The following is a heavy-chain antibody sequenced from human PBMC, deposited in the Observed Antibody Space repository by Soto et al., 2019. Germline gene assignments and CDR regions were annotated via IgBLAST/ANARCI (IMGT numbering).Heavy chain of an antibody. CDR3: ARHSSGWSEYFDL. CDR2: IYYNGNT. D-gene: IGHD6-19*01. V-gene: IGHV4-39*01. Sequence: QLQLQESGPGLVKPSETLSLTCTVSGGSMSSFSYYWGWIRQSPGKGLEWIGTIYYNGNTYYNPSLKSRVTISLDTSKNQFPLKLSSVTAADTAVYFCARHSSGWSEYFDLWGRGTLVTVSS. CDR1: GGSMSSFSYY. J-gene: IGHJ2*01.